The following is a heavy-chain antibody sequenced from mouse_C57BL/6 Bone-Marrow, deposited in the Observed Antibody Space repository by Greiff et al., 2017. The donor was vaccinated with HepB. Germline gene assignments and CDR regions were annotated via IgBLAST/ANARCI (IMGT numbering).Heavy chain of an antibody. V-gene: IGHV5-15*01. J-gene: IGHJ3*01. Sequence: EVKLVESGGGLVQPGGSLKLSCAASGFTKKTYGMAWVRQAPRKGPEWVAFISNLAYSIYYADTVTGRFTISRGNAKNTLYLEMSSLRSEDTAMYYCARIYYYGSSSWFAYWGQGTLVTVSA. CDR1: GFTKKTYG. CDR2: ISNLAYSI. CDR3: ARIYYYGSSSWFAY. D-gene: IGHD1-1*01.